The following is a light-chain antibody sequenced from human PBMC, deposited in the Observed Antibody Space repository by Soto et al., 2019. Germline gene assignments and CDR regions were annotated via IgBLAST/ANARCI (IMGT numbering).Light chain of an antibody. CDR3: QHYNNWPPWT. CDR2: GAS. V-gene: IGKV3-15*01. Sequence: IVLTHSPGTLSLSPCERATLSFSASQSVSSNLAWYQQKPGQAPRLLIYGASIRATGIPARFSGSGSGTEFTLTISSLQSEDFAVYYCQHYNNWPPWTFGQGTKVDIK. CDR1: QSVSSN. J-gene: IGKJ1*01.